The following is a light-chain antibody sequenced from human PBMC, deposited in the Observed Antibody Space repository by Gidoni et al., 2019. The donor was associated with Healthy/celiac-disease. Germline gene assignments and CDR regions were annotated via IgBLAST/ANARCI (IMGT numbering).Light chain of an antibody. V-gene: IGLV3-9*01. CDR3: QVWDSSTVV. Sequence: YELTQPLSVSVALGQTARITCGGNNIGSKHVHWYQQKPGQAPVLVIYRDSNRPSGIPERFSGSNSGNTATLTISRAQAGDEADYYCQVWDSSTVVFGGGTKLTVL. CDR1: NIGSKH. CDR2: RDS. J-gene: IGLJ2*01.